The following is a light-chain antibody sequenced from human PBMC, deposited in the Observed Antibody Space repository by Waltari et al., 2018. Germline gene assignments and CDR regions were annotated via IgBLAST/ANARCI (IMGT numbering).Light chain of an antibody. Sequence: IQLTQSPSSLSASVGDRVTITCRASQDITNYLNWCQQKPGKAPKLLIHDASKLESGVPSRFSGSQSGTYFTLTITSLQPEDIATYYCQRYDNLPMFAFGPGTKVDIK. CDR3: QRYDNLPMFA. V-gene: IGKV1-33*01. CDR1: QDITNY. J-gene: IGKJ3*01. CDR2: DAS.